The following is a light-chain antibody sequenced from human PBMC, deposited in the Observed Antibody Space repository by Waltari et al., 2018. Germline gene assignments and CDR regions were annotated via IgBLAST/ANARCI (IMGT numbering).Light chain of an antibody. CDR2: AVS. Sequence: DIVMTQTPLSLSVTPGQPASISCKSSQSLLHSDGKTFLYWYLQKPGPSPQLLISAVSSRFSGVPDRFSGSGSGTDFTLKISRVEAEDVGVYYCMQGIHLPRTFGQGTKVEIK. V-gene: IGKV2-29*02. CDR1: QSLLHSDGKTF. J-gene: IGKJ1*01. CDR3: MQGIHLPRT.